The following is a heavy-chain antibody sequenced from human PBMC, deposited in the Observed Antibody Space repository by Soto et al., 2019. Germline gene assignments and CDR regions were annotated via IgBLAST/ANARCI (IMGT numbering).Heavy chain of an antibody. CDR2: FSFYGRRDNT. CDR3: AKSIDNDYGGPSHH. D-gene: IGHD4-17*01. V-gene: IGHV3-23*01. J-gene: IGHJ5*02. Sequence: EVQLLESGGGLVQPGGSLRLSCVGSGFTFSSYDMTWVRQAPGKGLEWVSSFSFYGRRDNTYYADSVKGRFTISRDNTRNTVYMQMDNLRVEDTADYYGAKSIDNDYGGPSHHWGQGTLVTGSS. CDR1: GFTFSSYD.